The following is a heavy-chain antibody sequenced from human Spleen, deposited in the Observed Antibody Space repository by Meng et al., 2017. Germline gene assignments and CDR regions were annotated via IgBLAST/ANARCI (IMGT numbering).Heavy chain of an antibody. Sequence: VQLEAPGPGLVKPSGTPSRTCAVPGDPISSRDWGSWVRQPPGKGLEWIGEISQGSGRTNYNPSLKSRVTISLDKSKNQFSLNVNSVTAADTAVYYCVRNEGYSFGAWGQGTLVTVSS. J-gene: IGHJ5*02. CDR3: VRNEGYSFGA. D-gene: IGHD2-21*01. CDR1: GDPISSRDW. CDR2: ISQGSGRT. V-gene: IGHV4-4*02.